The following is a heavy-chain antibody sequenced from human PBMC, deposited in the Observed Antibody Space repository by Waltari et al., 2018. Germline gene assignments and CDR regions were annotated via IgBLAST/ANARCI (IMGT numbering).Heavy chain of an antibody. J-gene: IGHJ5*02. Sequence: QVQLVQSGAEVKKPGASVKVSCKASGYTFTSYGISWVRQAPGQGLEWMGWISAYNGNTNSAQKLQGRVTMTTDTSTITAYMELRSLRSDDTAGYYCASDIAAAGMLDPWGQGTLVTVSS. CDR1: GYTFTSYG. CDR3: ASDIAAAGMLDP. D-gene: IGHD6-13*01. CDR2: ISAYNGNT. V-gene: IGHV1-18*01.